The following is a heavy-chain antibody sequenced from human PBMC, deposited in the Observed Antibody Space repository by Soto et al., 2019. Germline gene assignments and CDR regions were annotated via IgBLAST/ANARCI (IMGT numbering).Heavy chain of an antibody. CDR3: ARDRAIATPAWYFDY. V-gene: IGHV3-30-3*01. D-gene: IGHD1-26*01. Sequence: QVQLVESGGGVVQPGRSLRLSCAASGFTFSSYAMHWVRQAPGKGLEWVAVISYDGSNKYYADSVKGRFTISRDNSKNTLYLQMNSLRAEDTAVYYCARDRAIATPAWYFDYWGQGTLVTVSS. CDR1: GFTFSSYA. J-gene: IGHJ4*02. CDR2: ISYDGSNK.